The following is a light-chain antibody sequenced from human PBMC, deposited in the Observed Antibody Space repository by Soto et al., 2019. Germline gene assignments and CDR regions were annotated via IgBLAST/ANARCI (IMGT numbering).Light chain of an antibody. Sequence: DIQMTQSPSSLSASVGDRVTITCRASQSISSYLNWYQQKPGKAPKLLIYAASSLQSGVPSRFSGSGSGTDFTLTITSLKPEDFATYFCQQANSFPWTFGQGTK. CDR1: QSISSY. CDR2: AAS. CDR3: QQANSFPWT. V-gene: IGKV1-39*01. J-gene: IGKJ1*01.